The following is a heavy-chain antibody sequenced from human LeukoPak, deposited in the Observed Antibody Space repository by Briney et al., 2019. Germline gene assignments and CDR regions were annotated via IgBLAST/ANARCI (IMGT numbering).Heavy chain of an antibody. CDR1: GGSISSGGYY. V-gene: IGHV4-31*03. CDR2: IYYSGNT. D-gene: IGHD4-17*01. Sequence: SETLSLICTVSGGSISSGGYYWSWIRQRPGKDLEWIGYIYYSGNTYYNPSLKSRVTISVDTSKNQFSLKLNSVTAADTAVYYCARSTVPYYFDYWGQGTLVTVSS. CDR3: ARSTVPYYFDY. J-gene: IGHJ4*01.